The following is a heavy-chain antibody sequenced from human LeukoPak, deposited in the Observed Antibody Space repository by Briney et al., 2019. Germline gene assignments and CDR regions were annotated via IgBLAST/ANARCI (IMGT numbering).Heavy chain of an antibody. V-gene: IGHV1-69*13. Sequence: ASVKVSCKASGGTFSSYAISWVRQAPGQGLEWMGGIIPIFGTANYAQKFQGRVTFTADESTSTAYMELSSLRSEDTAVYYCAGTIVGATHFDYWGQGTLVTVSS. CDR2: IIPIFGTA. CDR3: AGTIVGATHFDY. J-gene: IGHJ4*02. CDR1: GGTFSSYA. D-gene: IGHD1-26*01.